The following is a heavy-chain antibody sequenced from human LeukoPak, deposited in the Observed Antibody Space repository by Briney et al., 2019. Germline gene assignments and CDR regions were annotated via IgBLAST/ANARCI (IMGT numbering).Heavy chain of an antibody. CDR3: ARRLIFSGSPTSY. D-gene: IGHD3-10*02. J-gene: IGHJ4*02. V-gene: IGHV1-2*02. CDR1: GYPFTGYY. Sequence: ASVKVSCKAPGYPFTGYYMHWVRQAPGQGLEWMGWINPNSGGTNYAQKFQGRVTMTRDTSISTAYMELSRLRSDDTAVYYCARRLIFSGSPTSYWGQGTLVTVSS. CDR2: INPNSGGT.